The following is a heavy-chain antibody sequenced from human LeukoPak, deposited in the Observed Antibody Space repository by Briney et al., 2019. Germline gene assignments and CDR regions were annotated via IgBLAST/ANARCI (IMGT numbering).Heavy chain of an antibody. Sequence: SETLSLTCAVSGDSVSSTSYYWGWIRQPPGRGLEWIGSIYNSGSTYYNPTLKSRVTISVDTSKNQFSLKLSSVTAADTAAYYCARQGHISSLNSWGQGTLVTVSS. CDR2: IYNSGST. V-gene: IGHV4-39*01. J-gene: IGHJ4*02. CDR3: ARQGHISSLNS. D-gene: IGHD3-3*02. CDR1: GDSVSSTSYY.